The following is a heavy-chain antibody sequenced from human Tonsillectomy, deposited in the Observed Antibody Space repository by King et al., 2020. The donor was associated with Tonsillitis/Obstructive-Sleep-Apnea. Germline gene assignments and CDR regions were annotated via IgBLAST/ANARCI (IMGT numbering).Heavy chain of an antibody. CDR1: GFSLYETKMG. V-gene: IGHV2-26*01. CDR2: TFSNDEK. CDR3: ARIMVGHCSGGTCYGPYFDY. Sequence: VTLKESGPVLVKPTETLTLTCTVSGFSLYETKMGVSWIRQPPGKALEWLAHTFSNDEKSYNTSLKSRLTISKDTSESHVVLTMTNMDPVDTATYYCARIMVGHCSGGTCYGPYFDYWGQGTLVTVSS. D-gene: IGHD2-15*01. J-gene: IGHJ4*02.